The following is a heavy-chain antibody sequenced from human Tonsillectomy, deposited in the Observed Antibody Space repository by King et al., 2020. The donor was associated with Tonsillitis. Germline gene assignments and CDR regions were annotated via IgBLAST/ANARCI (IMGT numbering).Heavy chain of an antibody. CDR3: ARGGYCGYDPTFDY. J-gene: IGHJ4*02. V-gene: IGHV3-21*01. Sequence: VQLVESGGGLVKPGGSLRLSCAASGFTFSSYSMNWVRQAPGKGLEWVSSISSSSSYIYYADSVKGRFTISRDNAKNSLYLQMNSLRAEDTAVYYCARGGYCGYDPTFDYWGQGTLVTVSS. CDR2: ISSSSSYI. CDR1: GFTFSSYS. D-gene: IGHD5-12*01.